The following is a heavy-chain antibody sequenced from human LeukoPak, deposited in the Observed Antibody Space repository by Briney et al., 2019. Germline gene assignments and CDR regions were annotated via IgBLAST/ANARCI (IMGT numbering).Heavy chain of an antibody. J-gene: IGHJ4*02. D-gene: IGHD3-22*01. CDR1: GGSISSGDYY. CDR3: ARDQGYYDSSGYVDDY. Sequence: PSETLSLTCTVSGGSISSGDYYWSWIRQPPGKGLEWIGYICYSGSTYYNPSLKSRVTISVETSKNQFSLKLSSVTAADTAVYYCARDQGYYDSSGYVDDYWGQGTLVTVSS. V-gene: IGHV4-30-4*08. CDR2: ICYSGST.